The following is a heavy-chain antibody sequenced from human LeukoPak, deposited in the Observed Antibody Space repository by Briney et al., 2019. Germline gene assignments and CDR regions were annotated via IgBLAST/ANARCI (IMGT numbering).Heavy chain of an antibody. V-gene: IGHV3-48*03. D-gene: IGHD6-19*01. CDR3: ASRDRAVAGSFDY. J-gene: IGHJ4*02. Sequence: GGSLRLSCAASGFTFSSYEMNWVRQAPGKGLEWVSYISSSGSTIYYADSVKGRFTIPRDNAKNSLYLQMNSLRAEDTAVYYCASRDRAVAGSFDYWGQGTLVTVSS. CDR2: ISSSGSTI. CDR1: GFTFSSYE.